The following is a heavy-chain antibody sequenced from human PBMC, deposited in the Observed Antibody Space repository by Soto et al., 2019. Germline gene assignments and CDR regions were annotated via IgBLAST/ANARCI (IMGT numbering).Heavy chain of an antibody. D-gene: IGHD6-19*01. J-gene: IGHJ4*02. CDR2: INPNSGGT. CDR3: ASAAVTGTAGLDF. Sequence: ASVKGSFKASGYPFSGFYMHWVRQAPGQGLEWMGWINPNSGGTKSAEKFQGRVTMTRDTSISTAYMELSRLTSDDTAVYYCASAAVTGTAGLDFWGQGTKVTVSS. V-gene: IGHV1-2*02. CDR1: GYPFSGFY.